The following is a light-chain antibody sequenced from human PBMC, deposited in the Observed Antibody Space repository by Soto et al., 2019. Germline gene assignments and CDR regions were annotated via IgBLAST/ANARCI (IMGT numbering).Light chain of an antibody. CDR2: GAS. J-gene: IGKJ5*01. Sequence: EIVLTQSPGTLSLSPGERATLSCRASQSVSNNYLAWYQQKPGQAPRLLISGASSRAADIPDRFSGSGSGTDFTLTINRLEPEDFAVYYCQQYGSSPMTFGQGTRLEI. V-gene: IGKV3-20*01. CDR1: QSVSNNY. CDR3: QQYGSSPMT.